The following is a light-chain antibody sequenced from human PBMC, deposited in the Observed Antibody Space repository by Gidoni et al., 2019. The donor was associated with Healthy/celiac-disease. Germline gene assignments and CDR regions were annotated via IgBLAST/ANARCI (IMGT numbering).Light chain of an antibody. Sequence: AIRMTQSPSSFSASTGDRVTITCRASQGISSYLAWYQQKPGKAPKLLISAASTLQRGVPSSFSGSGSGTDFTLTISCLQSADFATYYCQQYYSYPPVTFGQGTRLEIK. CDR3: QQYYSYPPVT. V-gene: IGKV1-8*01. CDR1: QGISSY. CDR2: AAS. J-gene: IGKJ5*01.